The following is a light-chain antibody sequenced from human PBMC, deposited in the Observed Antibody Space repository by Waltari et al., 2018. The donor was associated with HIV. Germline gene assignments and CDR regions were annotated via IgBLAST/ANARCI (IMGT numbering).Light chain of an antibody. J-gene: IGKJ5*01. Sequence: DIVLTQSPDSLAVSLGERASINCTSRQTVLYSTNSKEYLSWYQKQPGQPPKQLIHWASTRESGVSDRITGSGSGTDFTLPISSLQAEDVAVYYCHKYSRYPRTFGQGTRLEIK. CDR2: WAS. CDR3: HKYSRYPRT. V-gene: IGKV4-1*01. CDR1: QTVLYSTNSKEY.